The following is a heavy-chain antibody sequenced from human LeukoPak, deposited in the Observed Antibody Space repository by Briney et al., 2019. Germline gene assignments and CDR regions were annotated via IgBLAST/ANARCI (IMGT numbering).Heavy chain of an antibody. CDR1: GYTFTSYY. CDR2: INPSGGST. Sequence: ASVKVSCKASGYTFTSYYMHWVRQAPGQGLEWMGIINPSGGSTSYAQKFQGRVTMTRDTSISTAYMELSRLRSDDTAVYYCARLRIVGATGGDYWGQGTLVTVSS. J-gene: IGHJ4*02. D-gene: IGHD1-26*01. V-gene: IGHV1-46*01. CDR3: ARLRIVGATGGDY.